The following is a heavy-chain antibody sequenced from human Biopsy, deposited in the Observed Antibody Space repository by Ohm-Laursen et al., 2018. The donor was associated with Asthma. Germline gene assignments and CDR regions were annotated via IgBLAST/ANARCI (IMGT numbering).Heavy chain of an antibody. CDR3: ARVQKSPGDRWFDP. CDR2: INPNGGAT. Sequence: PSVNVSCKASAYTFIGYHLHWVRQAPGEGLEWMGRINPNGGATIHAQKFQGRVTMTRDTTISTAYTALSRLTSDDTAVYYCARVQKSPGDRWFDPWGQGTLVPVSS. D-gene: IGHD7-27*01. J-gene: IGHJ5*02. V-gene: IGHV1-2*06. CDR1: AYTFIGYH.